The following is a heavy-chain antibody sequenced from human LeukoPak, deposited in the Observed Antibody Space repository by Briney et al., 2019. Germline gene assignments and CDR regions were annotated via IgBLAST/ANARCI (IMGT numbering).Heavy chain of an antibody. J-gene: IGHJ6*02. CDR3: ARGALYDSSGYYVPYYYYGMDV. CDR1: GGTFSRYA. Sequence: SVKVSCKASGGTFSRYAISWVRQAPGQGLEWMGGIIPIFGTANYAQEFQGRVTITADESTSTAYMELSSLRSEDTAVYYCARGALYDSSGYYVPYYYYGMDVWGQGTTVTVSS. V-gene: IGHV1-69*01. CDR2: IIPIFGTA. D-gene: IGHD3-22*01.